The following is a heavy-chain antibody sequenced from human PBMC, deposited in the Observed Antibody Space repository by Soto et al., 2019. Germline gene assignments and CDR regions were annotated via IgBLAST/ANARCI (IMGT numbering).Heavy chain of an antibody. J-gene: IGHJ6*02. Sequence: LGGSLRLSCAASGFTFSSYAMHWVRQAPGKGLEWVAVISYDGSNKYYADSVKGRFTISRDNSKNTLYLQMNSLRAEDTAVYYCARGWRWESRPGIAAAGSMDVWGQGTTVTVSS. D-gene: IGHD6-13*01. CDR3: ARGWRWESRPGIAAAGSMDV. CDR2: ISYDGSNK. CDR1: GFTFSSYA. V-gene: IGHV3-30-3*01.